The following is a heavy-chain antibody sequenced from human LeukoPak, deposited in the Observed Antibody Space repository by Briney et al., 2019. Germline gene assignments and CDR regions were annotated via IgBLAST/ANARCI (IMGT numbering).Heavy chain of an antibody. J-gene: IGHJ3*01. CDR2: INPNSGGT. CDR1: GYTFTGYY. V-gene: IGHV1-2*02. D-gene: IGHD6-13*01. Sequence: AASVKVSCKASGYTFTGYYMHWVRQAPGQGLEWMGWINPNSGGTNYAQKFQGRVTMTRDTSISTAYMELSRLRVEDTALYYCVKEEWQQPHADFDLWGQGTMVTVSS. CDR3: VKEEWQQPHADFDL.